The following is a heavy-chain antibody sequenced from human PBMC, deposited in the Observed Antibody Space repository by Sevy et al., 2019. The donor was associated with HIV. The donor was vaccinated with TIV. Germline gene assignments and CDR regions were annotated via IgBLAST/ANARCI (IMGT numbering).Heavy chain of an antibody. V-gene: IGHV3-48*01. CDR3: ARDMGGSYTLLDY. J-gene: IGHJ4*02. CDR1: GFTFSSYS. Sequence: GGSLRLSCAASGFTFSSYSMNWVRQAPEKGLEWISFVSGNSGAINYADSVKGRFTISRDNAKNSLYLQMNSLRVDDTAVYYCARDMGGSYTLLDYWGQGTLVTVSS. D-gene: IGHD3-10*01. CDR2: VSGNSGAI.